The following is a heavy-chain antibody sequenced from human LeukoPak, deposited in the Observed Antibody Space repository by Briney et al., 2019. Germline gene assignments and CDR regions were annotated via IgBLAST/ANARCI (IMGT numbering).Heavy chain of an antibody. CDR3: ARDGTSITMMVVKDAFDI. CDR1: GFTFSSYW. J-gene: IGHJ3*02. V-gene: IGHV3-74*01. D-gene: IGHD3-22*01. Sequence: GGSLRLSCAASGFTFSSYWMHWVRQAPGKRLVWVSRINSDGSSTSYADSVKGRFTISRDNAKNTLYLQMNSLRAEDTAVYYCARDGTSITMMVVKDAFDIWGQGTMVTVSS. CDR2: INSDGSST.